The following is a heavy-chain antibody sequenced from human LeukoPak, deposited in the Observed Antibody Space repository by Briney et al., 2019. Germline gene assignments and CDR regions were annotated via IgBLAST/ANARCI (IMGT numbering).Heavy chain of an antibody. J-gene: IGHJ4*02. Sequence: GGSLRLSCAASGFTFSDYYMNWIRQAPGKGLEWVSYISTSGSTKYYADSVKGRLTMSRDNAKNSLYLQMNSLRAEDTAVYYCARNMVRGVIFPLGYWGQGILVTVSS. CDR2: ISTSGSTK. D-gene: IGHD3-10*01. V-gene: IGHV3-11*01. CDR1: GFTFSDYY. CDR3: ARNMVRGVIFPLGY.